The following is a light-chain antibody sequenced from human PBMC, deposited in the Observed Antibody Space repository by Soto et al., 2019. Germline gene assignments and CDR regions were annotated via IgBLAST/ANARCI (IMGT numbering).Light chain of an antibody. CDR3: QQRSNWPGFN. Sequence: EIVLTQSPATLSLSPGERATLSCRASQSVSSYLAWYQQKPGQAPRLLIYDASNRATGIPARFSGSGSGTDFTLTISSLEPEDFAVYYCQQRSNWPGFNFGTGTKVDIK. J-gene: IGKJ3*01. CDR2: DAS. CDR1: QSVSSY. V-gene: IGKV3-11*01.